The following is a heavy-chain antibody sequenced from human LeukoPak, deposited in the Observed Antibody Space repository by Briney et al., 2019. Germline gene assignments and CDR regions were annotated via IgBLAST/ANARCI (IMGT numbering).Heavy chain of an antibody. CDR2: IDSGSSYI. V-gene: IGHV3-21*01. D-gene: IGHD3-22*01. CDR3: CAGEGYYDSSDYYSAWAFNV. CDR1: GFTLSTYT. Sequence: GGSLRLSCAASGFTLSTYTMNWVRQAPGKGLEWVSSIDSGSSYIYYADPVKGRFTTSKDNAKNSLYLQMNSLRDEDAAVYYCCAGEGYYDSSDYYSAWAFNVWRQGRMVTLSS. J-gene: IGHJ3*01.